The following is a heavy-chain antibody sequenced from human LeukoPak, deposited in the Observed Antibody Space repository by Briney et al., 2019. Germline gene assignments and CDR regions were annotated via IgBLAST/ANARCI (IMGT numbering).Heavy chain of an antibody. Sequence: ASVKVSCKASGYSFTNYGINWVRQAPGEGLEWMGWISGYNGETKNAQKLQGRVTMTTDTSTSTAYMELRSLRSDGTAVYYCARVPIQLGRWGNWFDPWGQGTLVTVSS. V-gene: IGHV1-18*01. CDR3: ARVPIQLGRWGNWFDP. CDR1: GYSFTNYG. J-gene: IGHJ5*02. D-gene: IGHD5-18*01. CDR2: ISGYNGET.